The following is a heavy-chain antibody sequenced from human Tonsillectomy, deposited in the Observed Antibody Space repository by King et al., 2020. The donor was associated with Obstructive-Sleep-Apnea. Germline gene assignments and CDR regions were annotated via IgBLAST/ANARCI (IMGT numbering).Heavy chain of an antibody. Sequence: VQLQESGPGLVKPSETLSLTCSGSGGSLSSFFWSWIRQAAGKGLEWSVRILSRGSTNYNPPLKSRVTLSVDTSNNQISLKLSSVTAADTAVYYCAREESAYYGAGPMDVWGQGTTVTVSS. D-gene: IGHD3-10*01. CDR1: GGSLSSFF. CDR3: AREESAYYGAGPMDV. V-gene: IGHV4-4*07. CDR2: ILSRGST. J-gene: IGHJ6*02.